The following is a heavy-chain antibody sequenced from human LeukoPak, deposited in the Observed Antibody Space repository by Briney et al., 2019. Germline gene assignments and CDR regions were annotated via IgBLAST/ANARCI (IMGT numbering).Heavy chain of an antibody. D-gene: IGHD3-16*01. CDR3: AKGTTDYDASDPLDF. CDR1: GFTFGSYA. CDR2: ITGSGDSA. V-gene: IGHV3-23*01. Sequence: GGSLRLSCAASGFTFGSYAMTWVRQAPGKGLEWASAITGSGDSAYYSDSVKGRFTISRDQSKSTVYLQMTSLRAEDTAVFYCAKGTTDYDASDPLDFWGQGTLVTVSS. J-gene: IGHJ4*02.